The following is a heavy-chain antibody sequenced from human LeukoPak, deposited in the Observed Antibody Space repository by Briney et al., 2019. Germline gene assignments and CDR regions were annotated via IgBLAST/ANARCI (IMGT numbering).Heavy chain of an antibody. D-gene: IGHD7-27*01. CDR2: IYPGDSDT. J-gene: IGHJ4*02. CDR3: ARQVELGNWDY. CDR1: GYSFTTYW. V-gene: IGHV5-51*01. Sequence: GESLKISCKGSGYSFTTYWIGWVRQIPGKGLEWMGIIYPGDSDTKYSPSFQGQVTISADKSISTAYLQWSSLKASDTAMYYCARQVELGNWDYWGQGTLVTVSS.